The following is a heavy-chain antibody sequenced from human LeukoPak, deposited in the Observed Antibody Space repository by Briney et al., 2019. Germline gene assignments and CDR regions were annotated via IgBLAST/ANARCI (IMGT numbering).Heavy chain of an antibody. J-gene: IGHJ6*02. CDR2: IYYSGGT. CDR1: GGSISSSSYY. CDR3: ARGRYYYGSSDYYYYYGMDV. Sequence: PSETLSLTCTVSGGSISSSSYYWGWIRQPPGKGLEWIGSIYYSGGTYYNPSLKSRVTISVDTSKNQFSLKLSSVTAADTAVYYCARGRYYYGSSDYYYYYGMDVWGQGTTVTVSS. D-gene: IGHD3-10*01. V-gene: IGHV4-39*01.